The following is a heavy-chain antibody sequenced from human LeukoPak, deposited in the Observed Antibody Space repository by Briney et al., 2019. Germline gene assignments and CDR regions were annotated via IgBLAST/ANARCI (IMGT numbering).Heavy chain of an antibody. D-gene: IGHD6-6*01. V-gene: IGHV4-31*03. J-gene: IGHJ4*02. CDR3: ARGARYSSSSGELDY. CDR1: GGSISSGGYY. Sequence: SETLSLTCTVSGGSISSGGYYWSWIRQHPGKGLEWIGYIYYSGSTYYNPSLKSRVTISVDTSKNQFSLKLSSVTAADTAVYYCARGARYSSSSGELDYWGQGTLVTVSS. CDR2: IYYSGST.